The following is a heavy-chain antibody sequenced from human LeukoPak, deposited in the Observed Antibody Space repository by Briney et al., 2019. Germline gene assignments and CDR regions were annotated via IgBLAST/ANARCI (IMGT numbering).Heavy chain of an antibody. CDR1: GFTFSSYS. D-gene: IGHD6-19*01. CDR3: ARSIAVAGSRDY. V-gene: IGHV3-21*01. Sequence: PGGSLRLSCAAPGFTFSSYSMNWVRQAPGKGLEWVSSISSSSSYIYYADSVKGRFTISRDNAKNSLYLQMNSLRAEDTAVYYCARSIAVAGSRDYWGQGTLVTVSS. CDR2: ISSSSSYI. J-gene: IGHJ4*02.